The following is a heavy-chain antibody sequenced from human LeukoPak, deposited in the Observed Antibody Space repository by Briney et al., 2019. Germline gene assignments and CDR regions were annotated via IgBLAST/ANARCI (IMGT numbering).Heavy chain of an antibody. D-gene: IGHD3-3*01. Sequence: SETLSLTCTVSGYSISSGYYWGWIRQPPGKGLEWIGSIYHSGSTYYNPSLKSRVTISVDTSKNQFSLKLSSVTAADTAVYYCARVSYDFWSGNYNWFDPWGQGTLVTVSS. CDR3: ARVSYDFWSGNYNWFDP. J-gene: IGHJ5*02. CDR1: GYSISSGYY. CDR2: IYHSGST. V-gene: IGHV4-38-2*02.